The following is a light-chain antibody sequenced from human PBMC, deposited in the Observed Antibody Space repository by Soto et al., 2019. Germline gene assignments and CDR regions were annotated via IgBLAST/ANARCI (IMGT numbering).Light chain of an antibody. CDR1: SSDVGGYNY. V-gene: IGLV2-14*01. CDR3: SSYTITSTLV. Sequence: QSALTQPASVSGSPGQSITISCTGTSSDVGGYNYVSWYQQHPGKAPKLMIYDVSNRPSGVSNRFFGSKSGKTASLTISGLHAADEADYYCSSYTITSTLVFGTGTKLTVL. J-gene: IGLJ1*01. CDR2: DVS.